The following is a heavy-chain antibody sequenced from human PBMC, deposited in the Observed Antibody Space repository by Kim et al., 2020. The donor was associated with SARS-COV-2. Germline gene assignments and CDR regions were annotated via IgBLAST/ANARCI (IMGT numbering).Heavy chain of an antibody. CDR2: ISSSSSYI. J-gene: IGHJ4*02. D-gene: IGHD3-22*01. V-gene: IGHV3-21*01. Sequence: GGSLRLSCAASGFTFSSYSMNWVRQAPGKGLEWVSSISSSSSYIYYADSVKGRFTISRDNAKNSLYLQMNSLRAEDTAVYYCARAPDDYSDSSGPNDYWGQGTLVTVSS. CDR1: GFTFSSYS. CDR3: ARAPDDYSDSSGPNDY.